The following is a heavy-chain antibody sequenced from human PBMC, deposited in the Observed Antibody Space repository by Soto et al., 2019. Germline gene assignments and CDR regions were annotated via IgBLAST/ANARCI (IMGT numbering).Heavy chain of an antibody. J-gene: IGHJ5*02. CDR1: GWSFSGYY. D-gene: IGHD3-3*01. CDR3: ARGSSIFGVVIIRNWFDP. Sequence: QVQLQQWGAGLLKPSETLSLTCAVYGWSFSGYYWSCIRQPPGKVLEWLGEINHSGSTNYNPSLMSRITRSVDPSKNQFSLKLSSVTAADTAVYYCARGSSIFGVVIIRNWFDPWGQGTLVTVSS. CDR2: INHSGST. V-gene: IGHV4-34*01.